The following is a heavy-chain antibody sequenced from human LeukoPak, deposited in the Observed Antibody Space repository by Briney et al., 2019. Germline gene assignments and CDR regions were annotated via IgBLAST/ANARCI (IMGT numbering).Heavy chain of an antibody. CDR3: AEPEARYFDWLLYFDQ. Sequence: GGSLRLSCAASGFTFSTYAMTWVRQAPGKGLECVPSISGSGGNTYYADSVKGRFTIARDNSKNTLYLQMNSLRAEDTAVYYCAEPEARYFDWLLYFDQWGQGTLVTVSS. V-gene: IGHV3-23*01. CDR2: ISGSGGNT. D-gene: IGHD3-9*01. CDR1: GFTFSTYA. J-gene: IGHJ4*02.